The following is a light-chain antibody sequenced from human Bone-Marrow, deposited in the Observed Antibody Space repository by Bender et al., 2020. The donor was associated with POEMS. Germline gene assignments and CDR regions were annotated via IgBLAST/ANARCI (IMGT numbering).Light chain of an antibody. J-gene: IGLJ3*02. Sequence: QSVLTQLPSSSGTPGQRVTVSCSGSDSNIGSNSVNWYQHVPGTAPKLLIYSSHRRPSEVPDRFSGSRSGTSASLAISGLQSEDEADYYCAVWDDSLNGWVFGGGTKLTVL. CDR1: DSNIGSNS. CDR3: AVWDDSLNGWV. V-gene: IGLV1-44*01. CDR2: SSH.